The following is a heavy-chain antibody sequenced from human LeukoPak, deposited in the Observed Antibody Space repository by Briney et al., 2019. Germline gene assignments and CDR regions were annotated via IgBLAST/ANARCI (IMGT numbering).Heavy chain of an antibody. J-gene: IGHJ6*03. V-gene: IGHV3-53*01. CDR3: ARSLRVRGVPDYMDV. CDR1: GFTVSSNY. Sequence: GGSLRLSCAASGFTVSSNYMTWVRQAPGKGLEWVSVIHKSATSYYADTVKGRFTISRDNSKNTLYLQMNSLRVEDTAVYYCARSLRVRGVPDYMDVWGKGTTVTISS. D-gene: IGHD3-10*01. CDR2: IHKSATS.